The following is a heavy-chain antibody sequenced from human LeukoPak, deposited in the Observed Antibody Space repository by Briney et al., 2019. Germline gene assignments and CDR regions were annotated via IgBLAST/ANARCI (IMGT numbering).Heavy chain of an antibody. V-gene: IGHV3-30*02. D-gene: IGHD5-24*01. CDR2: IRYDGSIK. CDR3: AKDRAYMDV. CDR1: GFTVSSNY. J-gene: IGHJ6*03. Sequence: GGSLRLSCAASGFTVSSNYMSWVRRAPGKGLEWVAYIRYDGSIKYYADSVEGRFTISRDNSKNTLNLQMNSLRAEDTAVYYCAKDRAYMDVWGKGTTVTVSS.